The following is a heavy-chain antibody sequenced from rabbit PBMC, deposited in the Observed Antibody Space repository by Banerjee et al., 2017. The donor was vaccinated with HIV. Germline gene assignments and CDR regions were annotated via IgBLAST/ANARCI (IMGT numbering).Heavy chain of an antibody. D-gene: IGHD1-1*01. CDR3: ARGDGGSVYGRNSYFDF. J-gene: IGHJ4*01. CDR2: IYAGSSGST. CDR1: GFSFSSSYY. Sequence: QEQLEESGGDLVKPGASLTLTCTASGFSFSSSYYMCWVRQAPGKGLEWIACIYAGSSGSTYYASWAKGRFTISKTSSTTVTLQMTSLTAADTATYFCARGDGGSVYGRNSYFDFWGQGTLVTVS. V-gene: IGHV1S45*01.